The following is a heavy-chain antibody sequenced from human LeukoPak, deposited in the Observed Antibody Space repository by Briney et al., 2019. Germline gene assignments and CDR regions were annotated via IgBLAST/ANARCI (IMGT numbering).Heavy chain of an antibody. Sequence: GSSVKVSCKASGGTFSSYAISWLRQAPGQGLEWMGGIIPIFGTANYAQKFQGRVTITADESTSTAYMELSSLRSEDTAVYYCASKCSSISCYYFDYWGQGTLVTVSS. D-gene: IGHD2-2*01. CDR2: IIPIFGTA. V-gene: IGHV1-69*01. J-gene: IGHJ4*02. CDR3: ASKCSSISCYYFDY. CDR1: GGTFSSYA.